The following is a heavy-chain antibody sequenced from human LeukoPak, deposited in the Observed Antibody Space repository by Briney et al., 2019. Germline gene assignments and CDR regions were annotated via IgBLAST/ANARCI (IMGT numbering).Heavy chain of an antibody. Sequence: PSETLTLTCTVSGGSIRSGSYLGSWIRQAAGKGLDWIWCFYNCGIINYNNSLQSRVTISVDTSKNQFSLQLSSVTAADTAVYYCARGYYDSSGTNRGRLTSPSHLDYWGQGTLVTVSS. CDR3: ARGYYDSSGTNRGRLTSPSHLDY. J-gene: IGHJ4*02. CDR2: FYNCGII. V-gene: IGHV4-61*02. D-gene: IGHD3-22*01. CDR1: GGSIRSGSYL.